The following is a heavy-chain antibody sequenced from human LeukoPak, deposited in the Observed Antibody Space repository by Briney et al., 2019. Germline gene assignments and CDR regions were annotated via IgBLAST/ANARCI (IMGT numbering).Heavy chain of an antibody. J-gene: IGHJ4*02. V-gene: IGHV3-23*01. Sequence: GGSLRLXCAASGFTFSSYAMSWVRQAPGKGLEWVSAISGSGGSTYYADSVKGRFTISRDNSKNTLYLQMNSLRAEDTAVYYCAKDRTPYSSSSGDYWGQGTLVTVSS. CDR2: ISGSGGST. D-gene: IGHD6-6*01. CDR1: GFTFSSYA. CDR3: AKDRTPYSSSSGDY.